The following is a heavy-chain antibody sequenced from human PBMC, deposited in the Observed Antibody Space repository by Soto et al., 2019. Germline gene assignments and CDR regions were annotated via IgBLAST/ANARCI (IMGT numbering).Heavy chain of an antibody. V-gene: IGHV1-18*01. CDR1: GYTFTSYG. J-gene: IGHJ6*02. CDR2: ISAYNGNT. D-gene: IGHD3-22*01. CDR3: ARDDYYDSSGSYQPNYYYYGMDV. Sequence: ASVKVSCKASGYTFTSYGISWVRQAPGQGLEWMGWISAYNGNTNYAQKLQGRVTMTTDTSTSTAYMELRSLRSDDTAVYYCARDDYYDSSGSYQPNYYYYGMDVWGQGTTVTVSS.